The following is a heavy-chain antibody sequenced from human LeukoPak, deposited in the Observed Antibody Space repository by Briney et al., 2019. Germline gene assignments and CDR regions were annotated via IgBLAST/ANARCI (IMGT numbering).Heavy chain of an antibody. CDR2: INPSGGST. CDR3: ARGNLVRGVITLRLDY. Sequence: ASVTVSCKASGYTFTSYYMHWVRQAPGQGLEWMGIINPSGGSTSYAQKFQGRVTMTRDTSTSTVYMELSSLRSEDTAVYYCARGNLVRGVITLRLDYWGQGTLVTVSS. V-gene: IGHV1-46*01. D-gene: IGHD3-10*01. CDR1: GYTFTSYY. J-gene: IGHJ4*02.